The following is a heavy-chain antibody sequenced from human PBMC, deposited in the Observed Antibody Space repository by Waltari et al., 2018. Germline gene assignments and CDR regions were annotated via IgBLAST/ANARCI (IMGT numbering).Heavy chain of an antibody. CDR2: IYYSGST. Sequence: QLQLQESGPGLVKPSETLSLTCTVSGGSISSSSYYWGWFRQPPGKGLEWIGSIYYSGSTYYNPSLKSRVTISVDTSKNQFSLKLSSVTAADTAVYYCARGVTGRKYYFDYWGQGTLVTVSS. D-gene: IGHD6-19*01. V-gene: IGHV4-39*01. J-gene: IGHJ4*02. CDR3: ARGVTGRKYYFDY. CDR1: GGSISSSSYY.